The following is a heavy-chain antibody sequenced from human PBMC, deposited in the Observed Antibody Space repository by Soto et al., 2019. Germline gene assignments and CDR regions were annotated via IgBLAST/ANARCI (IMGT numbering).Heavy chain of an antibody. V-gene: IGHV5-10-1*01. D-gene: IGHD3-22*01. Sequence: EVQLVQSGAEVKKPGESLRISCKGSGYSFTSYWISWVRQMPGKGLEWMGRIDPSDSYTNYSPSFQGHVTISADKSISTAYLQWSSLKASDTAMYYCARRAYDSSGYPTFAYWGQGTLVTVSS. CDR1: GYSFTSYW. CDR3: ARRAYDSSGYPTFAY. J-gene: IGHJ4*02. CDR2: IDPSDSYT.